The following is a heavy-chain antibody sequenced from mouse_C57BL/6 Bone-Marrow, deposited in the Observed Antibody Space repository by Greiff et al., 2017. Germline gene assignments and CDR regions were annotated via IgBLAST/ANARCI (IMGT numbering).Heavy chain of an antibody. Sequence: QVQLQQSGAELARPGASVKMSCKASGYTFTSYTMHWVKQRPGQGLEWIGYLNPSSGYTKYNQTFKDKATLTADKSSSTAYMQLSSLTSEDSAVYYCAIEATVEATDYWGQGTTRTVSS. CDR1: GYTFTSYT. CDR3: AIEATVEATDY. CDR2: LNPSSGYT. J-gene: IGHJ2*01. D-gene: IGHD1-1*01. V-gene: IGHV1-4*01.